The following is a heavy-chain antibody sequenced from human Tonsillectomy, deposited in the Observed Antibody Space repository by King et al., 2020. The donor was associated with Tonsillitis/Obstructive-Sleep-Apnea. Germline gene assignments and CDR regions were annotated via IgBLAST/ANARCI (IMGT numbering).Heavy chain of an antibody. Sequence: VQLVQPGGGLVQPGGSLRLSCAASGFTFSSYNMNWVRQAPGRGLEWLLYISSSSGSTIYYADSVKGRFIISRDNAKNSLYLQMNSLRAEDTAVYYCARDFQTGTFDFWGQGTLVTVSS. CDR3: ARDFQTGTFDF. CDR2: ISSSSGSTI. J-gene: IGHJ4*02. CDR1: GFTFSSYN. D-gene: IGHD7-27*01. V-gene: IGHV3-48*03.